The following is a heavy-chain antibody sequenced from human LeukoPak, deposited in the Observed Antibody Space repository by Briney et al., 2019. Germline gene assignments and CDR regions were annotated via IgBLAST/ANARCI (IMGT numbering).Heavy chain of an antibody. V-gene: IGHV4-59*08. CDR1: GGSISSYY. CDR2: IYYTGTT. Sequence: SETLPLTCTVSGGSISSYYWSWIRQPPGKGLEWIGYIYYTGTTNYNPSLKNRVTISADTSKNQFPLKLNSVTAADTAVYYCASILDGMDVWGQGTTVSVSS. J-gene: IGHJ6*02. CDR3: ASILDGMDV.